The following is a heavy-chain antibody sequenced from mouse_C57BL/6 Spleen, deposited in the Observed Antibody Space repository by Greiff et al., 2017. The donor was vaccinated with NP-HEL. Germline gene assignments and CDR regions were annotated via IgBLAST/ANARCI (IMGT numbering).Heavy chain of an antibody. CDR1: GFTFSSYA. CDR3: ARDYYGSHYYAMDY. D-gene: IGHD1-1*01. V-gene: IGHV5-4*01. J-gene: IGHJ4*01. CDR2: ISDGGSYT. Sequence: EVQLVESGGGLVKPGGSLKLSCAASGFTFSSYAMSWVRQTPEKRLEWVATISDGGSYTYYPDNVKGRFTISRDNAKNNLYLQMSHLKSEDTAMYYCARDYYGSHYYAMDYWGQGTSVTVSS.